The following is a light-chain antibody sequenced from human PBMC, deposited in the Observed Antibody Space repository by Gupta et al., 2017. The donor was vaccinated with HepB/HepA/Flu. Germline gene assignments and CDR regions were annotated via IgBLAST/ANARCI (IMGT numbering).Light chain of an antibody. CDR2: GAS. V-gene: IGKV3-20*01. CDR3: QQYGSPAKYT. CDR1: QSVSSSY. J-gene: IGKJ2*01. Sequence: EIVLTQSPGTLSLSPGARATLSCRASQSVSSSYLAWYQQKPGQAPRLLIYGASSRATGIPDRFSGSGSGTDFTLTISRLEPEDFAVYYCQQYGSPAKYTFGQGTKLEIK.